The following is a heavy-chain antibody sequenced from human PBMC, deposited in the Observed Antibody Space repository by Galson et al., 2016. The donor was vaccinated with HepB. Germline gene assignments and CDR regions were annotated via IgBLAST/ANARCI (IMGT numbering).Heavy chain of an antibody. D-gene: IGHD2-15*01. J-gene: IGHJ5*02. CDR1: GGSISKPSW. Sequence: SETLSLTCTVSGGSISKPSWWTWVRQPPGQTLEWIGEIFHTGHTDYNPSLKSRVTISVDKSKNHFSLKLTSVTAADTAVYYCARDPRTNCSGGSCYKWFDPWGQGTLVTVSS. CDR3: ARDPRTNCSGGSCYKWFDP. V-gene: IGHV4-4*02. CDR2: IFHTGHT.